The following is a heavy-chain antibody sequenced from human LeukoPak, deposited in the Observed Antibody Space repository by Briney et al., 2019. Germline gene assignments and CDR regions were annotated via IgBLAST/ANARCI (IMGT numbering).Heavy chain of an antibody. J-gene: IGHJ6*02. CDR1: GYTFTSYY. D-gene: IGHD3-10*01. V-gene: IGHV1-8*02. Sequence: ASVKVSCKASGYTFTSYYMHWVRQAPGQGLEWMGWMNPNSGNTGYAQKFQGRVTMTRNTSMSTAYMELSSLRSEDTAVYYCARHRSFGELEYYYYGMDVWGQGTTVTVSS. CDR2: MNPNSGNT. CDR3: ARHRSFGELEYYYYGMDV.